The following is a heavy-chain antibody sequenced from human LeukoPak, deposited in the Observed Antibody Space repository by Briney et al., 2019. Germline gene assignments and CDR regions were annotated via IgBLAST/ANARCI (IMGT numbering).Heavy chain of an antibody. CDR2: INPNGGTT. V-gene: IGHV1-46*01. CDR1: GYTFISHW. CDR3: ARDSSSSASWWFDP. J-gene: IGHJ5*02. D-gene: IGHD6-6*01. Sequence: ASVKVSCKASGYTFISHWMHWVRQAPGQGLEWMGIINPNGGTTIYAQKFQGRVTLTRDMSTSTLYMELSSLRSEDMAVYYCARDSSSSASWWFDPWGQGTLVTVSS.